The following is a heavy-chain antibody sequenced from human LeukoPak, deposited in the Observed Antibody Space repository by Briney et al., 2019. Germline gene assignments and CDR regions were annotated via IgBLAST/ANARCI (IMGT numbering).Heavy chain of an antibody. D-gene: IGHD3-10*01. CDR2: ISSSSSYI. CDR1: GFTFSSYS. J-gene: IGHJ6*03. CDR3: ARDMSLGTMVRGVSMDV. Sequence: GGSLRLSCAASGFTFSSYSMNWVRQAPGKGLEWVSSISSSSSYIYYADSVKGRFTISRDNAKNSLYLQMNSLRAEDTAVYYCARDMSLGTMVRGVSMDVWGKGTTVTISS. V-gene: IGHV3-21*01.